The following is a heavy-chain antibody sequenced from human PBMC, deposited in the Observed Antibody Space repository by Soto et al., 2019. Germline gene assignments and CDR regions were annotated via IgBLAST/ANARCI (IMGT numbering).Heavy chain of an antibody. CDR2: MNPNSGNT. CDR3: ARDLRYCGWLVCPNAFDS. J-gene: IGHJ3*02. Sequence: GSSVKVSCKASGYPFTSYDIHWVRQATGQGLAWMGWMNPNSGNTGYAQNFQGRVTMTRNTSISTAYMELSSLRSEDTAVYYCARDLRYCGWLVCPNAFDSCGQGTMGTVSS. CDR1: GYPFTSYD. V-gene: IGHV1-8*01. D-gene: IGHD3-9*01.